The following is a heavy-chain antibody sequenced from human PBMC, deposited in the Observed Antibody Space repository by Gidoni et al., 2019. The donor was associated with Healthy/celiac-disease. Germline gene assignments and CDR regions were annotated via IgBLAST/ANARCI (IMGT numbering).Heavy chain of an antibody. CDR1: GFTFSSYA. Sequence: QVQLVESGGGVVQPGRSLRLSCAASGFTFSSYAMHWVRQAPGKGLEWVAVISYDGSNKYYADAVKGRFTISRDNSKNTLYLQMNSLRAEDTAVYYCARRYCSGGSCKTGYFDYWGHGTLVTVSS. D-gene: IGHD2-15*01. CDR3: ARRYCSGGSCKTGYFDY. J-gene: IGHJ4*01. CDR2: ISYDGSNK. V-gene: IGHV3-30-3*01.